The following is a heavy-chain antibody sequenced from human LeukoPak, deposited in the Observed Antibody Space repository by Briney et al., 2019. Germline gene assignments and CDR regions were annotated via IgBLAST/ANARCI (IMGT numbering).Heavy chain of an antibody. V-gene: IGHV4-59*01. J-gene: IGHJ4*02. CDR3: ARYHCPSGVCDGFDY. CDR2: MQCIWST. Sequence: PETLCLTCTVSGGSISGYYRRWIRQRPRKGLESGGCMQCIWSTNYNPSLKSRVPLSVDASTNPCSLNLTSVTAADTGVYYWARYHCPSGVCDGFDYWGQGTLVTVST. D-gene: IGHD2-8*01. CDR1: GGSISGYY.